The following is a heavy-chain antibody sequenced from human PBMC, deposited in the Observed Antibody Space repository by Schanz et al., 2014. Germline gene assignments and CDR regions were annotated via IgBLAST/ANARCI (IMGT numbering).Heavy chain of an antibody. D-gene: IGHD3-3*01. V-gene: IGHV3-48*01. J-gene: IGHJ4*02. CDR3: VRDSFFAFDY. CDR1: GLIFSNYV. CDR2: ISSSSSTR. Sequence: EVQLVESGGGLIQPGGSLRLSCAASGLIFSNYVMSWVRQAPGKGLEWVSYISSSSSTRYYADSVKGRFTMSRDNAKNSVFLQMNSLRAEDTAVYYCVRDSFFAFDYWGQGTLVTVSS.